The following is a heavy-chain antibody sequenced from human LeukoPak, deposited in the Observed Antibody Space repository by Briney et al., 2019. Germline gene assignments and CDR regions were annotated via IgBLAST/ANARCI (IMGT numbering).Heavy chain of an antibody. Sequence: PGGSLRLSCAASGFTFSSYGMHWVRQAPGKGLVWVSRINSDGTSASYADSVKGRFTISRDNAKNTLYLQVNSLRAEDTAVYYCARGFHIATDGSNVYWGQGTLVTVSS. J-gene: IGHJ4*02. CDR3: ARGFHIATDGSNVY. V-gene: IGHV3-74*01. CDR1: GFTFSSYG. CDR2: INSDGTSA. D-gene: IGHD6-13*01.